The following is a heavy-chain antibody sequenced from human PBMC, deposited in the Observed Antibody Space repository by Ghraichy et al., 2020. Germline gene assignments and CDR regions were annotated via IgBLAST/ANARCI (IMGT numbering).Heavy chain of an antibody. Sequence: SETLSLTCTVSGGSISSGGYYWSWIRQHPGKGLEWIGYIYYSGSTYYNPSLKSRVTISVDTSKNQFSLKLSSVTAADTAVYYCARGRGKRYYYDSSGYQNRDAFDIWGQGIMVTVSS. D-gene: IGHD3-22*01. J-gene: IGHJ3*02. CDR1: GGSISSGGYY. CDR2: IYYSGST. CDR3: ARGRGKRYYYDSSGYQNRDAFDI. V-gene: IGHV4-31*03.